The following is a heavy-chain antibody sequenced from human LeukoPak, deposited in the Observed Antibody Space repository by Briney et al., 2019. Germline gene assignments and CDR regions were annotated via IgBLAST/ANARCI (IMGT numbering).Heavy chain of an antibody. CDR3: AKESSGSYFFDY. Sequence: QSGGSPRLSCAASGFTFDDYAMHWVRQAPGKGLEWVSGISWNSGSIGYADSVKGRFTISRDNAKYSLYLQMNSLRAEDTALYYCAKESSGSYFFDYWGQGTLVTVSS. J-gene: IGHJ4*02. CDR1: GFTFDDYA. D-gene: IGHD1-26*01. V-gene: IGHV3-9*01. CDR2: ISWNSGSI.